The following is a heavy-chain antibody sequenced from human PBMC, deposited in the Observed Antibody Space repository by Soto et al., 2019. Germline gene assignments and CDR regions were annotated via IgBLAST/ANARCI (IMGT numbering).Heavy chain of an antibody. CDR2: ISYSGNT. D-gene: IGHD3-16*02. Sequence: ASEPLSLTCTVSGGSFRSDYWNWIRQPPGKGLEWIGYISYSGNTNYNPSLKGRVTISLDTSKNHFSLKLSSVTAADSAVYYCARAWGELSLDSWGQGTLVTVSS. V-gene: IGHV4-59*01. CDR3: ARAWGELSLDS. CDR1: GGSFRSDY. J-gene: IGHJ4*02.